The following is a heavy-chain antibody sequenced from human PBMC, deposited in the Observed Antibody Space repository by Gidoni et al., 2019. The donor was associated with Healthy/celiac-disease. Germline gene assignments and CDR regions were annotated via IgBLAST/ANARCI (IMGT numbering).Heavy chain of an antibody. CDR3: ARTLPAAISYFDY. D-gene: IGHD2-2*01. V-gene: IGHV3-48*01. Sequence: EVQLVESGGGLVQPGGSLRLSCAASGFTFSSYSMNWVRQAPGKGLEWVSYISSSSSTIYYADSVKGRFTISRDNAKNSLYLQMNSLRAEDTAVYYCARTLPAAISYFDYWGQGTLVTVSS. J-gene: IGHJ4*02. CDR2: ISSSSSTI. CDR1: GFTFSSYS.